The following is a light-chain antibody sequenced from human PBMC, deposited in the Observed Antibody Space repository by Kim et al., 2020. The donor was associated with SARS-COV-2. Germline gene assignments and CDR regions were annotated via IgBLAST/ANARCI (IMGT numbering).Light chain of an antibody. CDR3: QHRANWPQT. CDR2: NAS. Sequence: EIVLTQSPATLSLSRGERATLSCRASESISDYLGWYQQRVGQAPRLLIYNASHRASGIPVRFSGSGSGTDFTLTISGLQSEDSAIYYCQHRANWPQTFGQGTKLEI. CDR1: ESISDY. V-gene: IGKV3-11*01. J-gene: IGKJ2*01.